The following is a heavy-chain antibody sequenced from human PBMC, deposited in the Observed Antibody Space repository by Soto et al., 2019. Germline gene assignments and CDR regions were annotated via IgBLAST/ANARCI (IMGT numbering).Heavy chain of an antibody. CDR1: GGSIASSDW. CDR2: IFHEGNI. V-gene: IGHV4-4*02. CDR3: XXXXKSGDSWSLDY. J-gene: IGHJ4*02. Sequence: QMQLQESGPELVKPSGTLSLTCAVSGGSIASSDWWNWVRQTPEKGLEWIGEIFHEGNIIYNPSLKSRVTISVDKSKNQXXXXXXXXXXXDTAXYXXXXXXKSGDSWSLDYWGQGILVTVSS. D-gene: IGHD1-1*01.